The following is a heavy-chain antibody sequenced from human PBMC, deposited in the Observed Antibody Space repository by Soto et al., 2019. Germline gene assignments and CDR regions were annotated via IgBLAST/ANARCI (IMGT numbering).Heavy chain of an antibody. CDR2: IYWSGDE. CDR1: GFSLSTSGVG. Sequence: QGTLKESGPPLVKPTQTLTLTCSFSGFSLSTSGVGVGWIRQSPGKAPEWLALIYWSGDEHYRPSLKSRLSIIKDTTKKHVVLIMSDMDPLYISTYYCARGLATLPVFAFDIWGQGTMVTVSS. V-gene: IGHV2-5*01. D-gene: IGHD6-6*01. J-gene: IGHJ3*02. CDR3: ARGLATLPVFAFDI.